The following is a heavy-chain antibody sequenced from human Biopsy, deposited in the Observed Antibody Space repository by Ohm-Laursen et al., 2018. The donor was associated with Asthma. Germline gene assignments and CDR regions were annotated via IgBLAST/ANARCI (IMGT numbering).Heavy chain of an antibody. CDR2: ISYDGSSI. CDR1: GFSISSYG. CDR3: AREGVAGTHIED. D-gene: IGHD6-19*01. V-gene: IGHV3-30*19. J-gene: IGHJ4*02. Sequence: SLRLSCAASGFSISSYGMHWVRQAPGKGLEWVAVISYDGSSIYYADSVKGRFTISRDDSKNTLSLQMNSLTAEDTAVYYCAREGVAGTHIEDWGQGTLVTVSS.